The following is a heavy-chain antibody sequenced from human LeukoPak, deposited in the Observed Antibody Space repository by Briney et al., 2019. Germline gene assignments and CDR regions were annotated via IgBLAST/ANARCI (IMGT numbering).Heavy chain of an antibody. CDR3: AREAPYCSGGSCYSRYYYYYMDV. CDR2: IYSGGST. D-gene: IGHD2-15*01. Sequence: GGSLRLSCAASGFTVSSNYMSWVRQVPGKGLEWVSVIYSGGSTYYADSVKGRFTISRDNSKNTLYLQMNSLRAEDTAVYYCAREAPYCSGGSCYSRYYYYYMDVWGKGTTVTVSS. CDR1: GFTVSSNY. J-gene: IGHJ6*03. V-gene: IGHV3-53*01.